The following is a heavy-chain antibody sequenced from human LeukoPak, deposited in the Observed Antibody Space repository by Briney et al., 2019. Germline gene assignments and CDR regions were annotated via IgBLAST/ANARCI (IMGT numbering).Heavy chain of an antibody. D-gene: IGHD5-12*01. V-gene: IGHV3-7*01. J-gene: IGHJ3*02. CDR3: ARDDGYGLNAFDT. CDR1: GFTFSSYW. Sequence: GGSLRLSCAASGFTFSSYWMSWVRQAPGKGLEWVANIKQDGSEKYYVDSVKGRFTISRDNAKNSLYLQMNSLRAEDTAVYYCARDDGYGLNAFDTWGQGTMVTVSS. CDR2: IKQDGSEK.